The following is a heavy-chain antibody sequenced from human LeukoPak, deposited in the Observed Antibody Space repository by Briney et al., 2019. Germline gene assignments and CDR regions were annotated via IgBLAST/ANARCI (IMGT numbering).Heavy chain of an antibody. J-gene: IGHJ4*02. D-gene: IGHD5-18*01. Sequence: GGSLRLSCAASDSMSRRFKMNWVRQAPGKGLEWVSYISDDSSTIHYADSVKGRSTISRDSAENSLYLQMNSLRAEDTAVYYCARGGYNYGSVFDYWGQGTLVNVSS. CDR3: ARGGYNYGSVFDY. CDR2: ISDDSSTI. CDR1: DSMSRRFK. V-gene: IGHV3-48*01.